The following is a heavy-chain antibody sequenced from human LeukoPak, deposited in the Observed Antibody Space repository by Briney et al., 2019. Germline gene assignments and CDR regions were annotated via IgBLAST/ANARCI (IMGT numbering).Heavy chain of an antibody. Sequence: GASVKVSCKASGGTFTSYDINWVRQATGQGLEWMGWMNPNSGNTGYAQKFQGRVTMTRNTSISTAYMELSSLRSEDTAVYYCARYRWGRAGMDVWGQGTTVTVSS. CDR1: GGTFTSYD. J-gene: IGHJ6*02. CDR2: MNPNSGNT. D-gene: IGHD7-27*01. CDR3: ARYRWGRAGMDV. V-gene: IGHV1-8*01.